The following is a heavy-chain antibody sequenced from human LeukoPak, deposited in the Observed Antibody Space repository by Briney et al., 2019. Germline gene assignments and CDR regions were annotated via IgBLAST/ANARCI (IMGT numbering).Heavy chain of an antibody. Sequence: SETLSLTCAVSGGSISSNNWWGWVRQPPGKGLEWIGYIYYSGSSNYNPSLKSRVTISVDRSKNQYSLKLSSVTAADTAVYYCARGVEDSSGYYSYSDCWGQGTLVTVSS. CDR3: ARGVEDSSGYYSYSDC. J-gene: IGHJ4*02. CDR2: IYYSGSS. CDR1: GGSISSNNW. V-gene: IGHV4-4*02. D-gene: IGHD3-22*01.